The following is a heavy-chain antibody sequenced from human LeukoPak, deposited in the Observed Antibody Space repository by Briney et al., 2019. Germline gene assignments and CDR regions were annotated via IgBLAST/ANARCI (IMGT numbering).Heavy chain of an antibody. Sequence: SETLSLTCTVSGGSTSSGSYYWSWIRQPPGKGLEWIGEINHSRSTNYNPSLKSRVTISVDMSKNQFSLKLSSVTAADTAVYYCARQRSGHLFDPWGQGTLVTVSS. CDR3: ARQRSGHLFDP. CDR2: INHSRST. V-gene: IGHV4-39*01. J-gene: IGHJ5*02. CDR1: GGSTSSGSYY. D-gene: IGHD3-10*01.